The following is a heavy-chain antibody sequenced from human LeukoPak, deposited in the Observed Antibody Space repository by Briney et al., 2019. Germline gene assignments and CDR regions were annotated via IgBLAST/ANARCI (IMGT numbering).Heavy chain of an antibody. CDR3: ARDPRYCSSTSCYGPEGYYYYYGMDV. J-gene: IGHJ6*02. D-gene: IGHD2-2*01. CDR1: GYTFTSYY. V-gene: IGHV1-46*01. CDR2: INPIGGST. Sequence: GASVKVSCKASGYTFTSYYMHWVRHAPGQGLEWMGIINPIGGSTSYAQKFQGRVTMTRDTSTSTVYMELSSLRSEDTAVYYCARDPRYCSSTSCYGPEGYYYYYGMDVWGQGTTVTVSS.